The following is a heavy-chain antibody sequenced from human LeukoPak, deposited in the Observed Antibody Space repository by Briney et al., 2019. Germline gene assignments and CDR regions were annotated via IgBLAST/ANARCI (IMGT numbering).Heavy chain of an antibody. CDR2: ISYDGSNK. CDR1: GFTFSSYA. J-gene: IGHJ1*01. CDR3: ARDSAATIEGGYFQH. D-gene: IGHD5-24*01. Sequence: PGGSLRLSCAASGFTFSSYAMHWVRQAPGKGLEWVAVISYDGSNKYYADSVKGRFTISRDNSKNTLYLQMNSLRAEDTAVYYCARDSAATIEGGYFQHWGQGTLVTVSS. V-gene: IGHV3-30*04.